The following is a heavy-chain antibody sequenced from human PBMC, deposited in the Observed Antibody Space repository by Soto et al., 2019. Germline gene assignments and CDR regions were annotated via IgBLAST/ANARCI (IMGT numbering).Heavy chain of an antibody. V-gene: IGHV1-69*02. CDR1: GGAFISYT. D-gene: IGHD6-19*01. J-gene: IGHJ6*02. Sequence: SVKVSCKASGGAFISYTISWVRQAPGQGLEWMGRIIPILGIANYAQKFQGRVTITADKSTSTAYMELSSLRSEDTAVYYCARGVFSSSAWYPHDYYYSHGMDLWG. CDR3: ARGVFSSSAWYPHDYYYSHGMDL. CDR2: IIPILGIA.